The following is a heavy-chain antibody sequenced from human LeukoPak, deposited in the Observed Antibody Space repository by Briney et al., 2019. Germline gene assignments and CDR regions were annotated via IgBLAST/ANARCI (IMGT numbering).Heavy chain of an antibody. D-gene: IGHD6-19*01. V-gene: IGHV4-59*01. J-gene: IGHJ3*02. CDR1: GGSISSYY. CDR2: IYYSGST. CDR3: ASFEWLVRAFDI. Sequence: SETLSLTCTVSGGSISSYYWSWIRKPPGKGLEWIGYIYYSGSTNYNPSLKSRVTISVDTSKNQFSLKLSSVTAADTAVYYCASFEWLVRAFDIWGQGTMVTVSS.